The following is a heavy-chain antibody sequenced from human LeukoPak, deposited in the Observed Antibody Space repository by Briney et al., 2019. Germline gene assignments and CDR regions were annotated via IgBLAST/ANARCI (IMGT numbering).Heavy chain of an antibody. CDR1: GYTFTGYY. Sequence: GASVTVSCKASGYTFTGYYMHWVRQAPGQGLEWMGWINPNRGGTNYAQKFQGRVTMTRDTSISTAYMELSRLRSDDTAVYYCATSLYCSSTNCYALYFQHWGQGTLVTVSS. CDR3: ATSLYCSSTNCYALYFQH. V-gene: IGHV1-2*02. CDR2: INPNRGGT. J-gene: IGHJ1*01. D-gene: IGHD2-2*01.